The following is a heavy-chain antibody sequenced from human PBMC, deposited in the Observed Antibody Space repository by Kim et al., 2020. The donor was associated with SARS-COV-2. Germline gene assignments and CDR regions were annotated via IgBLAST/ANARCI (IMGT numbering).Heavy chain of an antibody. CDR2: MNTDGRGT. CDR3: ARDREGATDY. D-gene: IGHD1-26*01. CDR1: GFTFSIYR. J-gene: IGHJ4*02. V-gene: IGHV3-74*01. Sequence: GGSLRLSCVASGFTFSIYRLHWVRQAPGKGRVGVSRMNTDGRGTRYADSVKGRFTISRDNTKNTLYLQMNSLRAEDTAVYYCARDREGATDYWGQGTLVTVS.